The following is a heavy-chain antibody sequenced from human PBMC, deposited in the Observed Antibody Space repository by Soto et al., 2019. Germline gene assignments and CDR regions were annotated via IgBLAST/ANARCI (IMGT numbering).Heavy chain of an antibody. CDR2: ISAYNGNT. CDR3: ARDGDGFTHTNIDY. Sequence: QVQLVQSGAEVKKPGASVKVCCKTSGYTFTSYGISWVRQAPGQGLEWMGWISAYNGNTNYAQKLQGRVTMTTNTSTTTGYMELRSVRSDDTAVYYCARDGDGFTHTNIDYWGQGTLVTVSS. D-gene: IGHD7-27*01. V-gene: IGHV1-18*01. CDR1: GYTFTSYG. J-gene: IGHJ4*02.